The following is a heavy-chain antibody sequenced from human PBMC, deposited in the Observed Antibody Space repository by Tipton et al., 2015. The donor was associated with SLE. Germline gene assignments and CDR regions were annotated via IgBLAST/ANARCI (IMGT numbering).Heavy chain of an antibody. D-gene: IGHD4-17*01. Sequence: TLSLTCTVSGTSLSSHYWSWIRQSPGKSLEWIGNVYYTGSPNYSPSLRSRAAISVDTSKNQFSLKLSSVTAADTAVYYCARVNGADDYWGQGTLVTVSS. CDR2: VYYTGSP. CDR3: ARVNGADDY. V-gene: IGHV4-59*11. J-gene: IGHJ4*02. CDR1: GTSLSSHY.